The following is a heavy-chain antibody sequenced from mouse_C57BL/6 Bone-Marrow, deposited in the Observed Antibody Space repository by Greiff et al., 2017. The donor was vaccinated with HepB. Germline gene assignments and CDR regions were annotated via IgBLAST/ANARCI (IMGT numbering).Heavy chain of an antibody. CDR1: GYTFTSYW. Sequence: QVQLQQPGAELVRPGTSVKLSCKASGYTFTSYWMHWVKQRPGQGLEWIGVIDPSDSYTNYNQKFKGKATLTVDTSSSTAYMQLSSLTSEDSAVYYCARYDYDDGYYFDYWGQGTTLTVSS. V-gene: IGHV1-59*01. D-gene: IGHD2-4*01. J-gene: IGHJ2*01. CDR2: IDPSDSYT. CDR3: ARYDYDDGYYFDY.